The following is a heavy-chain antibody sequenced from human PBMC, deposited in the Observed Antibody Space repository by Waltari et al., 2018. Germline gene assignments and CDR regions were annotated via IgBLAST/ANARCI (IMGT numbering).Heavy chain of an antibody. V-gene: IGHV4-4*07. CDR1: GGSISSYY. CDR3: ARGREQLVGGGVYFDY. J-gene: IGHJ4*02. CDR2: IYTSGST. Sequence: QVQLQESGPGLVKPSETLSLTCTVSGGSISSYYWSWIRQPAGKGLEWIGRIYTSGSTNYTPARKRRVTRSVATHKNQFSLKLSAVTAADTAVYYCARGREQLVGGGVYFDYWGQGTLVTVSS. D-gene: IGHD6-6*01.